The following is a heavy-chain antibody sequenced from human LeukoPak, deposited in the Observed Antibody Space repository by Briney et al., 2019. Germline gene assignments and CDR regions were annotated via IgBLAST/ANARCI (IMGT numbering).Heavy chain of an antibody. D-gene: IGHD2-2*01. CDR1: GGTFSSYA. J-gene: IGHJ6*02. CDR2: IIPIFGTA. CDR3: ARVSSRWYYYYGMDV. V-gene: IGHV1-69*05. Sequence: GASVKVSCKASGGTFSSYAISWVRQAPGQGLEWMGGIIPIFGTANYAQKLQGRVTMTTDTSTSTAYMELRSLRSDDTAVYYCARVSSRWYYYYGMDVWGQGTTVTVSS.